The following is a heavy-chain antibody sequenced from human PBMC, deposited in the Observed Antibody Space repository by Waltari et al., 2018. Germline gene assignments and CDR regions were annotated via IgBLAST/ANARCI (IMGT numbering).Heavy chain of an antibody. Sequence: QVQLVQSGAEVKKPGASVKVSCKASGYTFTSYGISWVRQAPGQGLEWMGWISAYNGNTNYAQKLQGRVTMTTDTSTSTAYMELRSLRSDDTAVYYCARVDQCGGYSSSWYCYYYYYGMDVWGQGTTVTVSS. J-gene: IGHJ6*02. V-gene: IGHV1-18*01. CDR2: ISAYNGNT. D-gene: IGHD6-13*01. CDR1: GYTFTSYG. CDR3: ARVDQCGGYSSSWYCYYYYYGMDV.